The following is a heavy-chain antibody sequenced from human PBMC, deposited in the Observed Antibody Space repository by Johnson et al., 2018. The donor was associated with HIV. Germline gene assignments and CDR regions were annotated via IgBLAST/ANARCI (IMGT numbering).Heavy chain of an antibody. J-gene: IGHJ3*02. D-gene: IGHD3-22*01. CDR2: ISWNSGSI. CDR1: GFSFDDYG. Sequence: VQLVESGGGLVQPGRSLRLSCAASGFSFDDYGMHWVRQAPGKGLPWVSGISWNSGSIGYADSVKGRFTISRDNAKNSLYLQMNSLRAEDTAVYYCARYGVSSGYYEEHDAFDIWGQGTMVTVSS. CDR3: ARYGVSSGYYEEHDAFDI. V-gene: IGHV3-9*01.